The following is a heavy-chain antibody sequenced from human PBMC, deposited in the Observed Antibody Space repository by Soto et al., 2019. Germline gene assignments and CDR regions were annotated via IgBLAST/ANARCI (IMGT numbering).Heavy chain of an antibody. CDR2: INAGNGNT. CDR3: ARVSSTSDAFDV. CDR1: GYTFTSYT. D-gene: IGHD2-2*01. V-gene: IGHV1-3*01. Sequence: GASVKVSCKASGYTFTSYTIHWVRQAPGQRLEWMVWINAGNGNTKYSQKFQARVTITRDTSASTTYMELTSLRSEDTAIYYCARVSSTSDAFDVWGQRTLVTVSS. J-gene: IGHJ3*01.